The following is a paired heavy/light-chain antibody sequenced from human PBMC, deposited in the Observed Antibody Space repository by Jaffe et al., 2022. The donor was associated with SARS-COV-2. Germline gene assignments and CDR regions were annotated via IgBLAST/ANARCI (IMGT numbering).Heavy chain of an antibody. CDR2: LIPIFTAP. Sequence: QVQLVQSGAEVKKPGSSMKVSCKASGGTFSTFSISWVRQAPGQGLEWMGGLIPIFTAPKYAQKFQGRVTFTADEATSTAYMELHSLRSNDTAVYYCAGRQGGSYLLDFWGQGTLLIVSS. D-gene: IGHD1-26*01. CDR3: AGRQGGSYLLDF. J-gene: IGHJ4*02. V-gene: IGHV1-69*01. CDR1: GGTFSTFS.
Light chain of an antibody. V-gene: IGKV4-1*01. CDR3: QQSYNTPLT. CDR2: WAS. CDR1: QTVLYSSNNKNY. J-gene: IGKJ4*01. Sequence: DIVMTQSPDSLAVSLGERATINCKSSQTVLYSSNNKNYLAWYQQKPGQPPRLLIYWASTRESGVPDRFSGSGSGTDFTLTISSLQAEDVAIYYCQQSYNTPLTFGGGTKVEIK.